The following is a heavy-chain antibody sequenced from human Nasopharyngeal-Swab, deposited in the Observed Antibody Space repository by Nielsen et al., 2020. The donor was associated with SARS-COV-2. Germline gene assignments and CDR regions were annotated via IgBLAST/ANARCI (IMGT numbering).Heavy chain of an antibody. CDR1: GFTVSSNY. J-gene: IGHJ4*02. CDR3: ARDIGGSSGDY. Sequence: GGPLRLSCAASGFTVSSNYMSWVRQAPGKGLEWVSVIYSGGSTYYADSVKGRFTISRDNSKNTLYLQMNSLRAEDTAVYYCARDIGGSSGDYWGQGTLVTVSS. CDR2: IYSGGST. D-gene: IGHD1-26*01. V-gene: IGHV3-53*01.